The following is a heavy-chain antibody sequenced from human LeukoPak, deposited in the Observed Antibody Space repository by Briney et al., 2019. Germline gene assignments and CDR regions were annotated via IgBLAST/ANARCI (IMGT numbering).Heavy chain of an antibody. CDR2: IHHSRTS. CDR3: TRSHWGLQS. D-gene: IGHD3-16*01. V-gene: IGHV4-59*02. Sequence: PSETLSLTCTVSVASVTDHYWSWIRQSPGKGLEWISYIHHSRTSDYTPSLRSRVTTSLDTSKNQFSLNLISVTAADTAVYYCTRSHWGLQSWSQGTLVTVSS. J-gene: IGHJ5*02. CDR1: VASVTDHY.